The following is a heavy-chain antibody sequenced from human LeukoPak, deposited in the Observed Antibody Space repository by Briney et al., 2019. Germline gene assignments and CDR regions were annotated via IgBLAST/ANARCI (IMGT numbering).Heavy chain of an antibody. V-gene: IGHV3-21*06. CDR2: ISAIDNII. J-gene: IGHJ6*02. D-gene: IGHD3-16*01. CDR3: ARGTSNFKTKTRVGGMDV. CDR1: EFVFSNFG. Sequence: LGGSLRLACSASEFVFSNFGMNWVRQTPEKGLEWVAFISAIDNIIFYSDSVQGRFIVSRDNDNNSLFLEMNSLKGDDTALYYCARGTSNFKTKTRVGGMDVWGQGTMVVVSS.